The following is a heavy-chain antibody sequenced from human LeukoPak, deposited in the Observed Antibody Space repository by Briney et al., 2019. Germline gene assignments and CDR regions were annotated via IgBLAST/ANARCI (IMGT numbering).Heavy chain of an antibody. CDR3: AGESAGGDGNY. CDR2: IYYSGST. CDR1: GGSISSSSYY. Sequence: SETLSLTCTVSGGSISSSSYYWGWLRPPPGKGLEWIGSIYYSGSTYYHPSLKSRVTISVDTYKNHFSLTLSSVTAADAHVFYCAGESAGGDGNYWGQGTLATVSS. D-gene: IGHD2-21*02. J-gene: IGHJ4*02. V-gene: IGHV4-39*02.